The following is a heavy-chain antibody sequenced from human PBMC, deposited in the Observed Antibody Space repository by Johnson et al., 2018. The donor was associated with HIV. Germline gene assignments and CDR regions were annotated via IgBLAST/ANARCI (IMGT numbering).Heavy chain of an antibody. CDR2: ISYDGSNK. CDR3: ARAGVVFSTASHDAFDI. CDR1: GFTFSSYA. J-gene: IGHJ3*02. D-gene: IGHD2-21*01. V-gene: IGHV3-30*04. Sequence: QVQLVESGGGVVQPGRSLRLSCAASGFTFSSYAMHWVRQAPGKGLEWVAVISYDGSNKYYEDSVKGRFTISRDNSKNTLYLQMNSLRAEDTAVYYCARAGVVFSTASHDAFDIWGQGTMVTVSS.